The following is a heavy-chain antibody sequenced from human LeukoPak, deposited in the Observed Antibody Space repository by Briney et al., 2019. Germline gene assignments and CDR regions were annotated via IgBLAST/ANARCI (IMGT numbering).Heavy chain of an antibody. CDR2: IRYDGNNK. Sequence: GGSLRLSCAPSGFAFSSYGMHWVRQAPRKGLEWVAFIRYDGNNKDYADSVKGRFTISRDNSKNTLYLQMNSLRGEDTAVYYCAKGGGYSYENYYYYMDVWGKGTTVTVSS. D-gene: IGHD5-18*01. J-gene: IGHJ6*03. CDR3: AKGGGYSYENYYYYMDV. CDR1: GFAFSSYG. V-gene: IGHV3-30*02.